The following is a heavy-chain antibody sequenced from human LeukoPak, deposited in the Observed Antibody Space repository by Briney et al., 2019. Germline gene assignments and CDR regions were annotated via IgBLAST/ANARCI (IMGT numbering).Heavy chain of an antibody. V-gene: IGHV3-48*02. D-gene: IGHD2-15*01. CDR2: FSGTSTTV. CDR1: GFPFSSST. CDR3: ATPRGSRNYVDAFDI. Sequence: GGSLRLSCAASGFPFSSSTMHWVRQAPGKGLECISYFSGTSTTVYYADSVKERLTISRDNATTSLYPQTNSLSDEDTAVYYCATPRGSRNYVDAFDIWGQGTMVTVSS. J-gene: IGHJ3*02.